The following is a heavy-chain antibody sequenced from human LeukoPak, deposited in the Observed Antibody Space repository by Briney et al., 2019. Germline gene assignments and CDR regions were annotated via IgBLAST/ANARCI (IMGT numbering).Heavy chain of an antibody. V-gene: IGHV4-59*11. D-gene: IGHD6-13*01. J-gene: IGHJ4*02. CDR1: GGSIRSHY. CDR2: FYYSGST. CDR3: ATSSNWSLLYLDY. Sequence: SETLSLTCTVSGGSIRSHYWSWVRQPPGKGLEWIGYFYYSGSTYYNPSLKSRVTISVDTSKNQFSLHLTSVTAADTAVYYCATSSNWSLLYLDYWGQGSLVTVSS.